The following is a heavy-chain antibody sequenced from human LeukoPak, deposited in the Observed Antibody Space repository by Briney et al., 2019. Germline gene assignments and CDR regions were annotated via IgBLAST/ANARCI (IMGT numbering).Heavy chain of an antibody. CDR2: INHSGST. CDR3: ARKRSSTSCYNY. Sequence: SETLSLTCAVYGGSFSGYYWSWIRQPPGKGLEWIGEINHSGSTNYNPSLKSRVTISVDTSKNQFSLKLSSVTAADTAVYYCARKRSSTSCYNYWGQGTLVTVSS. D-gene: IGHD2-2*01. J-gene: IGHJ4*02. V-gene: IGHV4-34*01. CDR1: GGSFSGYY.